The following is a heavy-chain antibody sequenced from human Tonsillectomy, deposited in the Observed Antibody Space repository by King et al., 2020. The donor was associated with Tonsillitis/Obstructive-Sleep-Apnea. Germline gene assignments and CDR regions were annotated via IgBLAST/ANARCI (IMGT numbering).Heavy chain of an antibody. CDR3: ARHFNYYDNSDYFDYYDGMDV. D-gene: IGHD3-22*01. Sequence: VQLQESGPGLVKPSETLSLTCTVSGGSISSYYWSWIRQPPGKGLEWIGYIYYIGSTNYNPSLKSRVTISLDTSKNQFSLKLSSVTAADTAVYYCARHFNYYDNSDYFDYYDGMDVWGQGTTVTVSS. CDR2: IYYIGST. J-gene: IGHJ6*02. V-gene: IGHV4-59*08. CDR1: GGSISSYY.